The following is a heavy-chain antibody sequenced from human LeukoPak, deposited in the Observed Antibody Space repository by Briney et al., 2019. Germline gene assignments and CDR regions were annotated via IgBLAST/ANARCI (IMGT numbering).Heavy chain of an antibody. J-gene: IGHJ4*02. Sequence: GGSLRLSCAVSGFTFTSAWMNWVRQAPGKGLEWVGRIKSKADGETTDYAAPVKGRFTFSRDDSKNMLYLQMNGLKSEDTAVYYCSTLTSRYLPDSWGQGTLVTVSS. D-gene: IGHD3-9*01. V-gene: IGHV3-15*07. CDR3: STLTSRYLPDS. CDR1: GFTFTSAW. CDR2: IKSKADGETT.